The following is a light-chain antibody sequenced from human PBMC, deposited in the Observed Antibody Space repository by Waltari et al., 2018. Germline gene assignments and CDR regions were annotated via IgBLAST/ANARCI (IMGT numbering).Light chain of an antibody. Sequence: EIILTQSPGSLSLSPGERATLSCRASQSVGPSLAWYQHKPGQAPRLLIFDASVRATGIPARFSGGGSGTDFTLTISSLEPDDFGVYYCQQRNNWLYTFGQGTKLENK. CDR2: DAS. V-gene: IGKV3-11*01. CDR3: QQRNNWLYT. CDR1: QSVGPS. J-gene: IGKJ2*01.